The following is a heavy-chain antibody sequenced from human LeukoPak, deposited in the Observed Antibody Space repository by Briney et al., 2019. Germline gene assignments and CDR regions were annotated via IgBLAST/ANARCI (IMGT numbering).Heavy chain of an antibody. V-gene: IGHV1-18*01. CDR2: IGPYNGNT. J-gene: IGHJ4*02. CDR3: ARDHLRPNDY. CDR1: GYTFTSYG. Sequence: ASVKVSCKASGYTFTSYGISWVRQAPGQGLEWMGWIGPYNGNTNYAQKLQGRVTMTTDTSTSTAYMELRSLRSDDTAIYYCARDHLRPNDYWGQGTLVTVSS.